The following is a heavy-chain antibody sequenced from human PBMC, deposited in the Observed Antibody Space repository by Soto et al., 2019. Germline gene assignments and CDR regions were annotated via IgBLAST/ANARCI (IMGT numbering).Heavy chain of an antibody. CDR1: GYIFNRYV. CDR3: ARGRGWYDY. CDR2: IDAGNGKT. J-gene: IGHJ4*02. Sequence: QVKLVQSGAEVKKPGASVKVSCKASGYIFNRYVMHWVRQAPGQRPEWMGWIDAGNGKTKYSEKFQGRVTITRDTSASTAYMELTTLRSEDTAVYYCARGRGWYDYWGQGTQVIVS. D-gene: IGHD6-19*01. V-gene: IGHV1-3*01.